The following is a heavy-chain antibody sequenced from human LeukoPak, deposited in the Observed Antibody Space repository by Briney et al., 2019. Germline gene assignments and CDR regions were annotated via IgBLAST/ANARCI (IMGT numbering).Heavy chain of an antibody. J-gene: IGHJ4*02. CDR1: GFTFSSYG. CDR2: IRYDGSNK. D-gene: IGHD1-26*01. CDR3: ARGFSQWELLDY. V-gene: IGHV3-30*02. Sequence: PGGSLRLSCAASGFTFSSYGMHWVRQAPGKGLEWVAFIRYDGSNKYYADSVKGRFTISRDNSKNTLYLQMNSLRAEDTAVYYCARGFSQWELLDYWGQGTLVTVSS.